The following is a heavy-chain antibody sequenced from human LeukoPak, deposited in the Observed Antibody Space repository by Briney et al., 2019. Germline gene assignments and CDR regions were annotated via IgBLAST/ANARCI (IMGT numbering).Heavy chain of an antibody. CDR1: GFTFSSYA. J-gene: IGHJ4*02. D-gene: IGHD6-13*01. V-gene: IGHV3-30-3*01. CDR3: AKGRIAAAGTGPDIPFDY. Sequence: GGSLRLSCAASGFTFSSYAMHWVRQAPGKGLEWVAVISYDGSNKYYADSVKGRFTISRDNSKNTLYLQMNSLRAEDTAVYYCAKGRIAAAGTGPDIPFDYWGQGTLVTVSS. CDR2: ISYDGSNK.